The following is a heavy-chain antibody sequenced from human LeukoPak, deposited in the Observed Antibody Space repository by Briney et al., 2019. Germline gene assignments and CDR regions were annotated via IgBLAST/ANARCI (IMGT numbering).Heavy chain of an antibody. CDR1: GYTFTGYY. CDR3: ASYYDSSGYHPSRFDY. V-gene: IGHV1-2*02. CDR2: INPKSGAT. J-gene: IGHJ4*02. D-gene: IGHD3-22*01. Sequence: ASVKVFCKASGYTFTGYYVHWVRQAPGQGPEWMGWINPKSGATYYAESFQGRVTMTRDTSITTAYMELTSLRSDDTAVYYCASYYDSSGYHPSRFDYWGQGTLVTVSS.